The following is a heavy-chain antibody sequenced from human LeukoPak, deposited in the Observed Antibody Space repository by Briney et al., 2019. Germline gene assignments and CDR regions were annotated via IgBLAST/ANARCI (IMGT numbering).Heavy chain of an antibody. V-gene: IGHV3-48*03. J-gene: IGHJ6*04. CDR1: GFTFSSYE. CDR3: AELGITMIGGV. D-gene: IGHD3-10*02. CDR2: ISSSGSTI. Sequence: GGSLRLSCAASGFTFSSYEMNWVRQAPGKGLEWVSYISSSGSTIYYADSVKGRFTISRDNAKNSLYLQMNSLRAEDTAVYYCAELGITMIGGVWGKGATVTIPS.